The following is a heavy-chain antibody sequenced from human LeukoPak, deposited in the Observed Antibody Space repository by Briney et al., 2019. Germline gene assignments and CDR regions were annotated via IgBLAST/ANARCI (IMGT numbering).Heavy chain of an antibody. CDR3: AKDLKYDFWSGGSFDY. CDR1: GFTFSSYD. CDR2: IRYDGSNK. D-gene: IGHD3-3*01. V-gene: IGHV3-30*02. J-gene: IGHJ4*02. Sequence: GGSLRLSCAASGFTFSSYDMHWVRQAPGKGLEWVAFIRYDGSNKYYADSVKGRFTISRDNSKNTLYLQMNSLRAEDTAVYYCAKDLKYDFWSGGSFDYWGQGTLVTVSS.